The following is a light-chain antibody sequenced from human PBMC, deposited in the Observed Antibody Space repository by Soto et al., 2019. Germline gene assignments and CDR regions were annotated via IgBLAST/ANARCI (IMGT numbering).Light chain of an antibody. V-gene: IGLV2-14*01. Sequence: QSVLTQPASVSGSPGQSITISCTGTSSDVGGYNYVSWYQQHPGKDPKLMIYDVSHRPSGVSNRFSGSKSGNTASQTISGLQAEYEDDYYCSSYTSSSTRVFGTGTKLTVL. CDR2: DVS. CDR1: SSDVGGYNY. CDR3: SSYTSSSTRV. J-gene: IGLJ1*01.